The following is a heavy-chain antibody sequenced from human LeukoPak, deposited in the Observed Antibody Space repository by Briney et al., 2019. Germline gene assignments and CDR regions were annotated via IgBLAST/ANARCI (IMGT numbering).Heavy chain of an antibody. V-gene: IGHV4-38-2*02. CDR3: ARVHVNSGYYFGDAFDI. J-gene: IGHJ3*02. Sequence: PSETLSLTCTVSGYSITRGSYWGWIRQPPGKGLEWIANIYHSGSTYYNPSLKSRVTISVDTSKNQFSLKLSSVTAADTAIYYCARVHVNSGYYFGDAFDIWGQGTMVTVSS. D-gene: IGHD3-22*01. CDR2: IYHSGST. CDR1: GYSITRGSY.